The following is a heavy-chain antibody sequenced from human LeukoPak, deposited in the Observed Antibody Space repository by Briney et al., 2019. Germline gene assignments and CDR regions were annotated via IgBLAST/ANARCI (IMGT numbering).Heavy chain of an antibody. Sequence: SETLSLTCTVSGGSISSSAYHWGWIRQPPGKGLEWIGSIHSSGSTYYNPSLKSRVTISVRTSKNQFSLKLSSVTAADTAVYYCARGRGYYDTTHTSAFDIWGQGTMVTVSS. D-gene: IGHD3-22*01. J-gene: IGHJ3*02. CDR2: IHSSGST. V-gene: IGHV4-39*01. CDR1: GGSISSSAYH. CDR3: ARGRGYYDTTHTSAFDI.